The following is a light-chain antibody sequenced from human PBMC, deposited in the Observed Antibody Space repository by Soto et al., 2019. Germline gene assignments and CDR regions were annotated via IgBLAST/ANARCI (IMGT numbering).Light chain of an antibody. CDR1: QGISTY. CDR3: QQLNSYPLT. J-gene: IGKJ4*01. Sequence: IQLTQSPSSLSASVGDRVTITCRASQGISTYLAWYQQEPGKAPKLLIYAASTLQSGVPSRFSVSGSGTDFTLTIRSLQPEDFATYYCQQLNSYPLTFGGGTKVEIK. V-gene: IGKV1-9*01. CDR2: AAS.